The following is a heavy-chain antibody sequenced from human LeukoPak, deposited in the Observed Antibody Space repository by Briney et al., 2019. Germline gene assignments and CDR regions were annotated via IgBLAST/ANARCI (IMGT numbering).Heavy chain of an antibody. CDR2: ISSSGSTI. V-gene: IGHV3-48*03. CDR1: GFTFSSYE. CDR3: ARELVRGFHD. Sequence: GGSLRLSCAASGFTFSSYEMNWVRQAPGKGLEWVSYISSSGSTIYYADSVKGRFTISRDNAKNSLYLQMNSLRAEDTAVYYCARELVRGFHDWGQGTLVTVSS. D-gene: IGHD5-12*01. J-gene: IGHJ4*02.